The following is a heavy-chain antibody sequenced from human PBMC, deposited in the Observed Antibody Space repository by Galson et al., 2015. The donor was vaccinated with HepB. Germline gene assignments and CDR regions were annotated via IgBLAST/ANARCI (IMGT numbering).Heavy chain of an antibody. Sequence: SLRLSCAASGIGFSSHGMHWVRQAPGKGLEWVSVIWYDGSKKYYTQSVEGRFTISRDNSKNTLFLQVNSLTGEDTAVYYCAKGPYSNILLSGGWFDPWGQGTLVTVSS. CDR2: IWYDGSKK. J-gene: IGHJ5*02. CDR1: GIGFSSHG. CDR3: AKGPYSNILLSGGWFDP. V-gene: IGHV3-33*06. D-gene: IGHD4-11*01.